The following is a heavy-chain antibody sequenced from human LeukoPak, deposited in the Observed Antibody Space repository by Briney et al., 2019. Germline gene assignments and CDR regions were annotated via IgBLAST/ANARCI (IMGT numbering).Heavy chain of an antibody. V-gene: IGHV1-69*04. D-gene: IGHD3-3*01. J-gene: IGHJ4*02. CDR3: ATRIFGVADFDY. CDR1: GGTFSSYA. CDR2: IIPILGIA. Sequence: ASVKVSCKASGGTFSSYAISWVRQAPGRGLEWMGRIIPILGIANYAQKFQGRVTITADKSTSTAYMELSSPRSEDTAVYYCATRIFGVADFDYWGQGTLVTVSS.